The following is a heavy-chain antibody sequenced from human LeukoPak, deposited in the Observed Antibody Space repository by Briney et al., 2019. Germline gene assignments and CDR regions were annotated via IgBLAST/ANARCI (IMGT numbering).Heavy chain of an antibody. J-gene: IGHJ6*02. CDR3: AKDLRFLEWLPFYYYYYGRDV. CDR2: ISGSGGST. Sequence: GGSLRLSCAASGFTFSSYAMSWVRQAPGKGLEWVSAISGSGGSTYYADSVKGRFTISRDNSKNTLYLQMNSLRAEDTAVYYCAKDLRFLEWLPFYYYYYGRDVWGQGPTVTVSS. CDR1: GFTFSSYA. V-gene: IGHV3-23*01. D-gene: IGHD3-3*01.